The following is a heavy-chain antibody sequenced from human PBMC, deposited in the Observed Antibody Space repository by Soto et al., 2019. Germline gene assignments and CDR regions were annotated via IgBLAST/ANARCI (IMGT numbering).Heavy chain of an antibody. D-gene: IGHD5-12*01. Sequence: GASVKVSCKASGFTFTSSAVQWVRQARGQRLEWIGWIVVGSGNTNYAQKFQERVTITRDMSTSTAYMELSSLRSEDTAVYYCAASTIRTNMVAGYWGQGTLVTVSS. CDR3: AASTIRTNMVAGY. V-gene: IGHV1-58*01. CDR2: IVVGSGNT. J-gene: IGHJ4*02. CDR1: GFTFTSSA.